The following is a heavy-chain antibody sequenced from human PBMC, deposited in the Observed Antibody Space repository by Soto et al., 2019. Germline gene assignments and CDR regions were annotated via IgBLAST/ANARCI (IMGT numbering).Heavy chain of an antibody. CDR3: ARDRFHSIVAAGSWDI. Sequence: GGSLRLSCAASGFRLGNYAMHWVRQAPGNGLEWVAVIPSDATTQAYAHSVKGRFTISRDNSKNTLSLQMNSLRPEDTAIYYCARDRFHSIVAAGSWDIWGKGTLVTVSS. CDR1: GFRLGNYA. D-gene: IGHD6-13*01. J-gene: IGHJ4*02. CDR2: IPSDATTQ. V-gene: IGHV3-30*04.